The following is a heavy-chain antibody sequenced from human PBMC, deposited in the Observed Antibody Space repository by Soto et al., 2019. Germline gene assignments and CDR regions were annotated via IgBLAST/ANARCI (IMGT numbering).Heavy chain of an antibody. CDR2: IFHSGTT. J-gene: IGHJ4*02. Sequence: SETLSLTCIVSGDSIISADYFWTWIRQSPGKGLEWMGYIFHSGTTYYNPSLKGRLLISIENSKNQFSLKLNSVTAADTAVYYCARLPYDFWSGSGAFDYWGQGTLVTVSS. CDR3: ARLPYDFWSGSGAFDY. V-gene: IGHV4-30-4*01. CDR1: GDSIISADYF. D-gene: IGHD3-3*01.